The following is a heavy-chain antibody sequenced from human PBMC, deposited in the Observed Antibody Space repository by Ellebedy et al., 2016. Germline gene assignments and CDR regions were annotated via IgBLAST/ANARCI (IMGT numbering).Heavy chain of an antibody. V-gene: IGHV2-70*01. CDR2: IDWDDDK. J-gene: IGHJ6*02. CDR1: GFSLSTSGMC. Sequence: SGPTLVXPTQTLTLTCTFSGFSLSTSGMCVSWIRQPPGKALEWLALIDWDDDKYYSTSLKTRLTISKDTSKNQVVLTMTNMDPVDTATYYCARIRYGSGRHAYYYYGMDVWGQGTTVTVSS. CDR3: ARIRYGSGRHAYYYYGMDV. D-gene: IGHD3-10*01.